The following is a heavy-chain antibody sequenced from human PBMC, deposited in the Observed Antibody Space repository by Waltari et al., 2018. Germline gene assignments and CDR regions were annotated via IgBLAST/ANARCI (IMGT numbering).Heavy chain of an antibody. J-gene: IGHJ3*02. CDR3: ATGIVVVPAANRGYAFDI. CDR1: GYTFTGYY. V-gene: IGHV1-2*02. CDR2: INPNSGGT. Sequence: QVQLVQSGAEVKKPGASVKVSGKASGYTFTGYYMHWMRQAPRQGLAWMGWINPNSGGTIYAQNFQGRVTMTRDTSISTAYMELSRLRSDDTALYYCATGIVVVPAANRGYAFDIWGQGTMVTVSS. D-gene: IGHD2-2*01.